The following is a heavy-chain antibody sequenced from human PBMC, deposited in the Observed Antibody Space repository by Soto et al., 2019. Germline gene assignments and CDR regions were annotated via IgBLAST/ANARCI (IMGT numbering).Heavy chain of an antibody. V-gene: IGHV1-18*01. CDR1: GYSFTTYG. CDR2: ISGYNGNT. J-gene: IGHJ6*02. Sequence: QVQLVRSSGEVKKRGASVKVSCKTFGYSFTTYGISWVRQAPGQGLEWMGWISGYNGNTNYAQNLQGRVTMTTDTSTSTAYMALRSLRSDDTAVYYCAREGPAPYYYYGMDVWGQGSTVTVSS. CDR3: AREGPAPYYYYGMDV.